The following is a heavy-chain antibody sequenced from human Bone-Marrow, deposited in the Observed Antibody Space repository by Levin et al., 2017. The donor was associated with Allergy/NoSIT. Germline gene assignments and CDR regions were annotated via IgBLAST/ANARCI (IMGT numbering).Heavy chain of an antibody. CDR3: AREFTTSPRDDAFDI. J-gene: IGHJ3*02. CDR2: ISYSGRT. CDR1: GGSINSGGYY. Sequence: SETLSLTCNISGGSINSGGYYWNWIRHLPGTGLEWIGYISYSGRTHYNPSLKSRSIISVDTSKNQFSLKVSSVTAADTAVYYCAREFTTSPRDDAFDIWGQGTMVTVSS. D-gene: IGHD1-1*01. V-gene: IGHV4-31*03.